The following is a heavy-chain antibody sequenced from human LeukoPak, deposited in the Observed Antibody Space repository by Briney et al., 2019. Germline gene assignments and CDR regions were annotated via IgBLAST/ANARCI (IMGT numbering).Heavy chain of an antibody. CDR1: GFTFSSSA. Sequence: GGSLRLSCAASGFTFSSSAMSWVRQAPGKGLEWVSYISSVSSTIYYADSVKGRFTISRDNAKNSLYLQMNSLRAEDTAVYYCARGIGTGRQPFDYWGQGTLVTVSS. D-gene: IGHD1-1*01. J-gene: IGHJ4*02. CDR3: ARGIGTGRQPFDY. CDR2: ISSVSSTI. V-gene: IGHV3-48*01.